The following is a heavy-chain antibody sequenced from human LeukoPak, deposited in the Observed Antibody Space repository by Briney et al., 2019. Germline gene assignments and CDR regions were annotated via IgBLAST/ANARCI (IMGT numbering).Heavy chain of an antibody. J-gene: IGHJ6*03. Sequence: ASVKVSCKASGYTFTSYGITWVRQAPGQGLEWMGWISAYNGNTNYAQKLQGRVTMTTDTSTSTAYMELRSLRSDDTAVYYCARGSKPPPGYSYGGQVYYHYYMDVWGKGTTVTISS. CDR2: ISAYNGNT. CDR1: GYTFTSYG. CDR3: ARGSKPPPGYSYGGQVYYHYYMDV. V-gene: IGHV1-18*01. D-gene: IGHD5-18*01.